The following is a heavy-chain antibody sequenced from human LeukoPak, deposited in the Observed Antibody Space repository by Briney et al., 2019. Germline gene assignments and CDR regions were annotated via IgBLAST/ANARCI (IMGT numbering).Heavy chain of an antibody. CDR3: AKDSGYYYGSGSYYSD. J-gene: IGHJ4*02. D-gene: IGHD3-10*01. Sequence: GGSLRLSCAASGFTFSSYAMSWVRQAPGKGLEWVSAISGSGGTTYYADSVKGRFTISRDNSENTLYLQMNSLRAEDTAVYYCAKDSGYYYGSGSYYSDWGQGTLVTVSS. CDR1: GFTFSSYA. V-gene: IGHV3-23*01. CDR2: ISGSGGTT.